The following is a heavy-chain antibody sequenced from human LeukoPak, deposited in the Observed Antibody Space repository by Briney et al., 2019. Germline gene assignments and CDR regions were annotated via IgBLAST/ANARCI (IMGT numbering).Heavy chain of an antibody. CDR2: ITSSSSYT. Sequence: GGSLRLSCAASGFTFSTYNMNWVRQAPGKGLEWVSSITSSSSYTFYADSVKGRFTISRDNAKNSLYLQMNSLRAEDTAVYYCARAKSSSWNRAFGYWGQGTLVTVSS. CDR3: ARAKSSSWNRAFGY. J-gene: IGHJ4*02. CDR1: GFTFSTYN. V-gene: IGHV3-21*01. D-gene: IGHD6-13*01.